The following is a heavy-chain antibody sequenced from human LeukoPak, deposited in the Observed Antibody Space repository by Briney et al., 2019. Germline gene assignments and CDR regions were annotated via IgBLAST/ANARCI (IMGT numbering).Heavy chain of an antibody. CDR3: ARDPLFQKLLVTPNEAFDI. J-gene: IGHJ3*02. V-gene: IGHV3-48*04. CDR1: GFTFSSYS. D-gene: IGHD4-23*01. Sequence: GGSLRLSCAASGFTFSSYSMNWVRQAPGKGLEWVSYISSSSSTIYYADSVKGRFTISRDNAKNSLYLQMNSLRAEDTAVYYCARDPLFQKLLVTPNEAFDIWGQGTMVTVSS. CDR2: ISSSSSTI.